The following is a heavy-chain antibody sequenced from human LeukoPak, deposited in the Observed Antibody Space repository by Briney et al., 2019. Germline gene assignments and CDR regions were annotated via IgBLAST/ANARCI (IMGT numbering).Heavy chain of an antibody. CDR1: GGSVSSGLYY. CDR3: ARFWYCGGDCYSQPTWFDP. J-gene: IGHJ5*02. V-gene: IGHV4-61*01. Sequence: PSETLSLTCTVSGGSVSSGLYYWSWIRQPPGKGLEWIGYIYYSGSTNYNPSLKSRVTISLDTSKNQFSLKLSSVTAADTAFYYCARFWYCGGDCYSQPTWFDPWGQGTLVTVSS. D-gene: IGHD2-21*02. CDR2: IYYSGST.